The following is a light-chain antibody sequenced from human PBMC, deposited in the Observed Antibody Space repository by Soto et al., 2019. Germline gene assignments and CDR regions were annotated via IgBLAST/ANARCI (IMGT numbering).Light chain of an antibody. CDR3: QQYNNWPPSYT. CDR1: QRISTN. CDR2: GAS. Sequence: EIVMTQSPATLSVSPGERATLSCRASQRISTNLAWYQQKPGQAPRLLIYGASTRATGIPARFSGSGSGTEFTLPISSLQSEDFAVYYCQQYNNWPPSYTFGQGTKLEIK. J-gene: IGKJ2*01. V-gene: IGKV3-15*01.